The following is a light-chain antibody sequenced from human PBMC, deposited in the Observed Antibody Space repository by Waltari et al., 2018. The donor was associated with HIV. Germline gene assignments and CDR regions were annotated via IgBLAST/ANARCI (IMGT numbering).Light chain of an antibody. CDR2: DVN. Sequence: QSALTQPRSVSGSPGQSVTISCTGTSSDVGRYNYVSWYQQHPGKAPKLIIFDVNKRPSGVPDRFSASKSGNTASLTISGLRSEDEADYYCAAWDDSLSGEVFGGGTKLTVL. J-gene: IGLJ3*02. CDR3: AAWDDSLSGEV. CDR1: SSDVGRYNY. V-gene: IGLV2-11*01.